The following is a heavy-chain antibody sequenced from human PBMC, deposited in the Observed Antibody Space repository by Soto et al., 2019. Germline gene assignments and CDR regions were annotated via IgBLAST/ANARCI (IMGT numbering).Heavy chain of an antibody. CDR2: IIPIFGTA. Sequence: QVQLVQSGAEVKKPGSSVKVSCKASGGTFSSYAISWVRQAPGQGLEWMGGIIPIFGTANYAQKFQGRVTITADESTSTAYMELSSLRSEDTAVYYCARDRIAVAGTRYYYYSYGMDVWGQGTTVTVSS. V-gene: IGHV1-69*12. J-gene: IGHJ6*02. CDR3: ARDRIAVAGTRYYYYSYGMDV. CDR1: GGTFSSYA. D-gene: IGHD6-19*01.